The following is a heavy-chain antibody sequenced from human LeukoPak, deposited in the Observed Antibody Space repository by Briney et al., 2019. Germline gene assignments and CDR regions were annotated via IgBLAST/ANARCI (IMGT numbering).Heavy chain of an antibody. CDR3: ARDVEQWLVRVYYFDY. J-gene: IGHJ4*02. D-gene: IGHD6-19*01. CDR2: ISSGSTTI. Sequence: GGSLRLSCAASGFTFSSYSVNWVRQARGKGVEWGSYISSGSTTIYYADSVKGRFTISRDNAKNSLYLQMNSLRAEDTAVYYCARDVEQWLVRVYYFDYWGQGTLVTVSS. V-gene: IGHV3-48*01. CDR1: GFTFSSYS.